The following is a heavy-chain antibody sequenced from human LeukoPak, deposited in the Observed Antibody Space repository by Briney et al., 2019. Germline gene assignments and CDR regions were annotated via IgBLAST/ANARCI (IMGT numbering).Heavy chain of an antibody. CDR1: GYSLTELS. J-gene: IGHJ4*02. CDR2: FDPEAGET. Sequence: ASVKVSCKVSGYSLTELSMHWVRQTPGKGLEWMGGFDPEAGETIYAQKFQGSVTMTEDTSTDTAYMELSSLRSEDTAVFYCATWAGAVIVDKNGGVYWGQGTLVTVSS. V-gene: IGHV1-24*01. D-gene: IGHD3-22*01. CDR3: ATWAGAVIVDKNGGVY.